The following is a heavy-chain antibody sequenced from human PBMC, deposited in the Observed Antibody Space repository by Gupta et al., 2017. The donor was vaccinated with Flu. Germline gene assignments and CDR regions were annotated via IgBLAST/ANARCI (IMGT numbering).Heavy chain of an antibody. CDR2: ISWNSGSI. V-gene: IGHV3-9*01. Sequence: GFTVDDYAMHWVRQAPGKGLEWVSGISWNSGSIGDADSVKGRFTISRDNAKNSLYLKMNSLRAEDTALYDGANLEAAAGDIWGQGTMVTVSS. CDR3: ANLEAAAGDI. D-gene: IGHD1-1*01. J-gene: IGHJ3*02. CDR1: GFTVDDYA.